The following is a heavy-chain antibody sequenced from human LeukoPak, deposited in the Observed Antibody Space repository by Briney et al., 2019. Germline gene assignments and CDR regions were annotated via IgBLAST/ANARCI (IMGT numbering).Heavy chain of an antibody. CDR2: IIPIFGTA. J-gene: IGHJ4*02. V-gene: IGHV1-69*13. Sequence: SVKVSCKASGGTFSSYAISWVRQAPGQGLEWMGGIIPIFGTANYAQKFQGRVTITADESTSTAYMELSSLRSEDTAVYYCARSRYFDWTSGYWGQGTLVTVSS. CDR3: ARSRYFDWTSGY. D-gene: IGHD3-9*01. CDR1: GGTFSSYA.